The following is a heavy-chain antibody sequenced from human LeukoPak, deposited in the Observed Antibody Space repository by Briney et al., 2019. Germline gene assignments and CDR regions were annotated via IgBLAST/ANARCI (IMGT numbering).Heavy chain of an antibody. CDR1: GYTFTSYD. D-gene: IGHD3-10*02. V-gene: IGHV1-8*03. Sequence: ASVKVSCKASGYTFTSYDINWVRQATGQGLEWMGWMNPNSGNTGYAQKFQGRVTITRNNSISTAYMELSSLRSEDTAVYYCARARIGRVESYVRPFDYWGQGTLVTVSS. J-gene: IGHJ4*02. CDR2: MNPNSGNT. CDR3: ARARIGRVESYVRPFDY.